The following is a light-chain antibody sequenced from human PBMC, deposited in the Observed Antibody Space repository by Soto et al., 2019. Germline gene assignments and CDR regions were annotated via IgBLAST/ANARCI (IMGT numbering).Light chain of an antibody. CDR1: SSDVGAYNY. J-gene: IGLJ1*01. V-gene: IGLV2-11*01. CDR3: CSYADNYSYV. CDR2: DVS. Sequence: QSALTQPRSVSGSPGQSVTISCTGTSSDVGAYNYVSWYQQHPGKAPKLMTYDVSKRPSGVPDRFSGSKSGNTASLTISGLQAEDEADYYCCSYADNYSYVFGTGTNV.